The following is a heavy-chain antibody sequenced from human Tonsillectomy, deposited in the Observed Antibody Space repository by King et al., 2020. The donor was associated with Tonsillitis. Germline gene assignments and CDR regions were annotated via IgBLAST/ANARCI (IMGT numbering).Heavy chain of an antibody. CDR1: GFSLNTPGVA. CDR3: AHREPNWNWPFDY. V-gene: IGHV2-5*01. D-gene: IGHD1-7*01. Sequence: ITLKESDPTLVKPTQTLTLTCTFSGFSLNTPGVALGWIRQPPGKALEWLALIYWNDEKSYRPSLKIRLTITKYTSKNQVVLTMTNMDPVDTSTYYYAHREPNWNWPFDYWGQGTLVTVSS. J-gene: IGHJ4*02. CDR2: IYWNDEK.